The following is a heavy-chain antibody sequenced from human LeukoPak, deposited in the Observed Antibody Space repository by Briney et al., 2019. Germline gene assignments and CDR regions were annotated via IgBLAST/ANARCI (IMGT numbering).Heavy chain of an antibody. V-gene: IGHV1-69*13. CDR1: GGTFSSYA. CDR3: ARDPYYYNSSGYPKETYFDY. Sequence: SVRVSCKASGGTFSSYAISWVRQAPGQGLEWMGGIIPIFGTANYAQKFQGRVTITADESTSTAYMELSSLRSEDTAVYYCARDPYYYNSSGYPKETYFDYWGERTLVTVPS. CDR2: IIPIFGTA. J-gene: IGHJ4*02. D-gene: IGHD3-22*01.